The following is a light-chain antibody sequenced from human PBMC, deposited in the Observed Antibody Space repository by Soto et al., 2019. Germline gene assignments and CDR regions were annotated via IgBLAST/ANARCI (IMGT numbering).Light chain of an antibody. J-gene: IGLJ2*01. CDR1: SSDVGSYNF. Sequence: QSVLTQPASVSGSPGQSITISCTGTSSDVGSYNFASWYQQHPAKAPRLMIYEVNKRPSGVSNRFSGSKSGNTASLTISGLQADDEANYYCCSYAGSSSVAFGGGTKVTVL. V-gene: IGLV2-23*02. CDR2: EVN. CDR3: CSYAGSSSVA.